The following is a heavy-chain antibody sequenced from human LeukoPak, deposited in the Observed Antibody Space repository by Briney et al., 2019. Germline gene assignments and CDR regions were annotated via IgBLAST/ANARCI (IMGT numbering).Heavy chain of an antibody. CDR3: ATGRIAVAGTENWFDP. J-gene: IGHJ5*02. CDR2: FDPEDGET. V-gene: IGHV1-24*01. CDR1: GYTLTELS. Sequence: GASVKVSCKVSGYTLTELSMHWVRQAPGKGLEWMGGFDPEDGETIYAQKFQGRVTMTKDTSTDTAYMELSSLRSEDTAVYYCATGRIAVAGTENWFDPWGQGTLVTVSS. D-gene: IGHD6-19*01.